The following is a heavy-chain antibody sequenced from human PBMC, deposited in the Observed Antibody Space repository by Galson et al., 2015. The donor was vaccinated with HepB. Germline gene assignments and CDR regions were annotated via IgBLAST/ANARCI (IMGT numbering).Heavy chain of an antibody. CDR1: GGSINSDY. J-gene: IGHJ4*02. D-gene: IGHD3-10*02. V-gene: IGHV4-4*07. CDR2: IFRSGSN. Sequence: ETLSLTCTVSGGSINSDYWSWIRQAAGKGPEYIGRIFRSGSNNNNPSLRSRVTMSIDTSKSQISLKMRSVTVADTAVYYCAREPMLPMGFDYWGQGILVTVSS. CDR3: AREPMLPMGFDY.